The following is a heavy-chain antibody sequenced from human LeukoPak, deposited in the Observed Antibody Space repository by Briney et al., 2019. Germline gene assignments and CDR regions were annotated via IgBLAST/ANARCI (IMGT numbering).Heavy chain of an antibody. D-gene: IGHD2-15*01. J-gene: IGHJ4*02. CDR2: IYYSGST. CDR3: ARAPCSGGSCYPPDY. Sequence: SETLSLTCTVSGGSLSGYYWSWIRQPPGKGLEWIGYIYYSGSTNYNPSLKSRVTISVDTSKNQFSLRLSSVTAADTAVYYCARAPCSGGSCYPPDYWGQGTPVTVSS. V-gene: IGHV4-59*01. CDR1: GGSLSGYY.